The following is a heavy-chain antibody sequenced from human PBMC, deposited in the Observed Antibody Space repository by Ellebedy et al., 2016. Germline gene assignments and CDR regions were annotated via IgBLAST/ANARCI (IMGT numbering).Heavy chain of an antibody. CDR1: GGSISSYY. CDR3: ARVNPYCGVDSCYDADH. V-gene: IGHV4-34*01. D-gene: IGHD2-21*02. Sequence: SETLSLTCTVSGGSISSYYWNWIRQPPGKGLEWIGEVNHRGSTNYNPSLNSRLTISVDTSKNLFSLRLTSLTAADTAVYYCARVNPYCGVDSCYDADHWGQGTLVTVSS. J-gene: IGHJ4*02. CDR2: VNHRGST.